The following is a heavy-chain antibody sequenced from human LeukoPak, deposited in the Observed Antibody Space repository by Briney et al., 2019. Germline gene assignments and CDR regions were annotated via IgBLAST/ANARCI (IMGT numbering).Heavy chain of an antibody. CDR1: GGSISSYY. V-gene: IGHV4-59*01. D-gene: IGHD4-23*01. CDR2: INYSGTT. Sequence: SETLSLTCTVSGGSISSYYWSWIRQPPGKGLEWIGYINYSGTTIYNPSLKSRVTISVDTSKNQFSLKLSSVTAADTAVYYCVGEDYGGYRFDYWGQGTLVTVSS. CDR3: VGEDYGGYRFDY. J-gene: IGHJ4*02.